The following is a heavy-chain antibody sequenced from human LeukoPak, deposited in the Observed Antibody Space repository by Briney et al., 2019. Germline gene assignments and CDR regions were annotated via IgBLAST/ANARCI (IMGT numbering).Heavy chain of an antibody. J-gene: IGHJ3*02. D-gene: IGHD3-22*01. CDR2: IRYDGSNK. V-gene: IGHV3-30*02. Sequence: GGSLRLSCAASGFTFSSYGMHWVRRAPGKGLEWVAFIRYDGSNKYYADSVKGRFTISRDNSKNTLYLQMNSLRAEDTAVYYCAKDLGVITSLNAFDIWGQGTMVTVSS. CDR3: AKDLGVITSLNAFDI. CDR1: GFTFSSYG.